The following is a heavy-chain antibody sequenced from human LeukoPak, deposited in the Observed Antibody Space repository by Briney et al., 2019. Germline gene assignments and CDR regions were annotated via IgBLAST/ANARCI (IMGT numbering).Heavy chain of an antibody. Sequence: GGSLRLSCAASGLTFSSYAMHWVRQAPGKGLEWVAVISYDGSNKYYADSVKGRFTISRDNSKNTLYLQMNSLRAEDTAVYYCARDQYDILTGYFDYWGQGTLVTVSS. CDR3: ARDQYDILTGYFDY. V-gene: IGHV3-30*04. J-gene: IGHJ4*02. D-gene: IGHD3-9*01. CDR1: GLTFSSYA. CDR2: ISYDGSNK.